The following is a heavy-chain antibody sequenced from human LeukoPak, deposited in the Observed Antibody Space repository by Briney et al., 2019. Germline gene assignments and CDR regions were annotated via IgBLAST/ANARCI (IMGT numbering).Heavy chain of an antibody. CDR1: GFRFSSYA. J-gene: IGHJ4*02. CDR2: ISGSGGDT. D-gene: IGHD3-22*01. V-gene: IGHV3-23*01. CDR3: AKGKSGSSYSAIDQ. Sequence: PGGALRLSCAASGFRFSSYAMTWVRQAPGKGLEWVSVISGSGGDTFYGDSVKGRFTISRDDSKSTLYLHMNSLRGEDTAVYYCAKGKSGSSYSAIDQWGQGTQVTVSS.